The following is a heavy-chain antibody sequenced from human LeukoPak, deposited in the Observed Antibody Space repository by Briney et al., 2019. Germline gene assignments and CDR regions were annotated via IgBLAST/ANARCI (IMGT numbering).Heavy chain of an antibody. Sequence: SETLSLTCTVSGGSISSYYWSWIRQPPGKGLEWIGYIYYSGSTNYNPSLKSRVTISVDTSKNQFSLKLSSVTAADTAVYYCAKDLLAYCGGDCYSGFDYWGQGTLVTVSS. V-gene: IGHV4-59*12. CDR2: IYYSGST. J-gene: IGHJ4*02. CDR3: AKDLLAYCGGDCYSGFDY. CDR1: GGSISSYY. D-gene: IGHD2-21*02.